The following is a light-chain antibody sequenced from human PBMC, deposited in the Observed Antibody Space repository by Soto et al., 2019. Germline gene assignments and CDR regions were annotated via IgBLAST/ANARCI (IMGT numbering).Light chain of an antibody. V-gene: IGKV1D-12*01. J-gene: IGKJ5*01. CDR1: EGIRSW. Sequence: DIPMTQSPSSVSASVGDRVTIICRASEGIRSWLAWYQQKPGKAPKLLIYAASSLQSGVPSRFSGSGSGTDFTLTISSLQPEDFATYYCQQANSFPPTFGQGTRLEI. CDR3: QQANSFPPT. CDR2: AAS.